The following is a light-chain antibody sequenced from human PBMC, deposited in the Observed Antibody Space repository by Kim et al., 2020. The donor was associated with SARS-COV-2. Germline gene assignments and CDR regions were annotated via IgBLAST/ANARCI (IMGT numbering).Light chain of an antibody. Sequence: DVQLTQSPSSLSASVGDRVTITCRTSQTIYNFLNWYQQKPGKAPKLLIYTASSLQSGVPSRFTGSGSGTVFTLTISSLHPEDVASFYCQQNSRTPLTFGGGTKVDI. CDR3: QQNSRTPLT. CDR2: TAS. CDR1: QTIYNF. J-gene: IGKJ4*01. V-gene: IGKV1-39*01.